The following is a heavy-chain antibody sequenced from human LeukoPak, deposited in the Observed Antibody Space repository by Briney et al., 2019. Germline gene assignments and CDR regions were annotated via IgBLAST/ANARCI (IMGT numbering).Heavy chain of an antibody. V-gene: IGHV4-59*01. J-gene: IGHJ5*02. CDR2: IYYSGST. CDR1: GGSISSYY. D-gene: IGHD3-10*01. CDR3: ARGVLWFGDPRSWFDP. Sequence: SETLSLTCTVSGGSISSYYWSWIRQPPGKGLEWIGYIYYSGSTNYNPSLKSRVTISVDTSKNQFSLKLSSVTAAGTAVYYCARGVLWFGDPRSWFDPWGQGTLVTVSS.